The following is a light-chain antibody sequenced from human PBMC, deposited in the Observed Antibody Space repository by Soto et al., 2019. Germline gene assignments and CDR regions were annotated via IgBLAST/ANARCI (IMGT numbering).Light chain of an antibody. V-gene: IGLV2-11*01. CDR1: SSHVGGYNY. Sequence: QSVLTQPRSVSGSPGQSVTISCTGTSSHVGGYNYVSWYQQHPGKAPKLIIYDVSKRPSGVPDRFSGSRSGNTASLTISGLQAEDEADYYCCSYAGSQTWVFGGGTKLTVL. CDR3: CSYAGSQTWV. J-gene: IGLJ3*02. CDR2: DVS.